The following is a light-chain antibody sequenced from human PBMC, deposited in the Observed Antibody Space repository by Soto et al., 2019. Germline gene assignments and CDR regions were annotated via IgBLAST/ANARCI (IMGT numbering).Light chain of an antibody. Sequence: QSALTQPPSVSGSPGQSVTISCTGTSSDVGSSNRVSWYQHSPGTAPKVIIYEVTNRPSGVPDRFSGSKSGNTASLTISGHQADDEADYYCSSKPGAGPVFGGGTKLTVL. CDR1: SSDVGSSNR. CDR3: SSKPGAGPV. V-gene: IGLV2-18*02. CDR2: EVT. J-gene: IGLJ2*01.